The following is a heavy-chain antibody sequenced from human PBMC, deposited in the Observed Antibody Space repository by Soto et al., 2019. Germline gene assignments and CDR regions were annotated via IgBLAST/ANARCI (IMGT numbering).Heavy chain of an antibody. CDR1: GFTFSSYS. Sequence: GGSLRLSCAASGFTFSSYSMNWVRQAPGKGLEWVSYISSSSSTIYYADSVKGRFTISRDNAKNSLYLQMNSLRAEDTAVYYCARARGSVGLGLRIVEVGYWGQGTLVTVSS. CDR2: ISSSSSTI. CDR3: ARARGSVGLGLRIVEVGY. V-gene: IGHV3-48*01. D-gene: IGHD4-17*01. J-gene: IGHJ4*02.